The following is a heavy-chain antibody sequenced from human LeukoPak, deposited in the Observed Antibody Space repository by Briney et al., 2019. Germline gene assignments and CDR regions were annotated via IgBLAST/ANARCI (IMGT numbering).Heavy chain of an antibody. V-gene: IGHV1-2*02. CDR3: ARHNYDFDLDY. D-gene: IGHD3-3*01. J-gene: IGHJ4*02. Sequence: ASVKVSCKASGYTFTDLYIHWVRQAPGQGLEWMGFLRTNTGGTSYAQKFQGRVTMTRDTSISTAYLELTSLTSDDTAVYFCARHNYDFDLDYWGQGTLVTVSA. CDR2: LRTNTGGT. CDR1: GYTFTDLY.